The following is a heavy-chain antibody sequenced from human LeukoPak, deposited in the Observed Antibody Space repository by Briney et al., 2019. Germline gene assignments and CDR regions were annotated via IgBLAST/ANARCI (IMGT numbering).Heavy chain of an antibody. CDR1: GFTFSSYG. J-gene: IGHJ4*02. D-gene: IGHD5-12*01. CDR2: ISYDESDK. V-gene: IGHV3-30*18. Sequence: GGSLRLSCAASGFTFSSYGMHWVRQAPGKGLEWVTFISYDESDKYYADSVKGRFTISRDNSKNTLYLQMNSLRPEDTAVYYCAKEGGYSGYDPGDYWGQGNMVSVSS. CDR3: AKEGGYSGYDPGDY.